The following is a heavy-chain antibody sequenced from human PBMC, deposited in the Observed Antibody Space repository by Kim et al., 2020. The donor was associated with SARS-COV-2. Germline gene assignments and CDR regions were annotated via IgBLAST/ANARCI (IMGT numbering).Heavy chain of an antibody. J-gene: IGHJ4*01. Sequence: GSLRLSCAASGFTFSSYAMHWVRQAPGKGLEWVAVISYDGSNKYYADSVKGRFTISRDNSKNTLYLQMNSLRAEDTAVYYCARVGGRYCSGGSCYFIDY. CDR1: GFTFSSYA. V-gene: IGHV3-30*04. CDR3: ARVGGRYCSGGSCYFIDY. D-gene: IGHD2-15*01. CDR2: ISYDGSNK.